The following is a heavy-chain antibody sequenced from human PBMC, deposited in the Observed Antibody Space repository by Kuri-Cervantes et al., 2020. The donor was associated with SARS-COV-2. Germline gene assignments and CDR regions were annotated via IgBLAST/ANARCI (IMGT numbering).Heavy chain of an antibody. D-gene: IGHD6-13*01. V-gene: IGHV4-30-2*01. J-gene: IGHJ4*02. CDR2: IYHSGST. Sequence: LRLSCAVSGGSISSGGYSWSWIRQPPGKGLEWIGYIYHSGSTYYNPSLKSRVTMSVDTSKNQFSLKLSSVTAADTAVYYCARADYSSSWFDYWGQGTLVTVSS. CDR3: ARADYSSSWFDY. CDR1: GGSISSGGYS.